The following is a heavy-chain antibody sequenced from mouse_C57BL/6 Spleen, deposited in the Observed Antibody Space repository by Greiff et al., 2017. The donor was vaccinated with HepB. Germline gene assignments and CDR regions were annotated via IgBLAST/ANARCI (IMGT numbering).Heavy chain of an antibody. J-gene: IGHJ3*01. CDR3: ARGGHYGSSYAWFAY. V-gene: IGHV1-82*01. D-gene: IGHD1-1*01. CDR2: IYPGDGDT. Sequence: VQLQQSGPELVKPGASVKISCKASGYAFSSSWMNWVKQRPGKGLEWIGRIYPGDGDTNYNGKFKGKATLTADKSSSTAYMQLSSLTSEDSAVYFGARGGHYGSSYAWFAYWGQGTLVTVSA. CDR1: GYAFSSSW.